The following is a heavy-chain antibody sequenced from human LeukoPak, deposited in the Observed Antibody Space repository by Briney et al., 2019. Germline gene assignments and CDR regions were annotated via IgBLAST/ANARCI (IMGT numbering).Heavy chain of an antibody. D-gene: IGHD6-13*01. CDR1: GFTFSSYA. CDR3: AKDRVATERYYMDV. V-gene: IGHV3-23*01. J-gene: IGHJ6*03. CDR2: ISGTGGRT. Sequence: GGSLRLSCAASGFTFSSYAMNWVRQAPGKGLEWVSVISGTGGRTYYADSVKGRFTISRDNSKNTLYLQMNSLRAEDTAVYYCAKDRVATERYYMDVWGKGTTVTISS.